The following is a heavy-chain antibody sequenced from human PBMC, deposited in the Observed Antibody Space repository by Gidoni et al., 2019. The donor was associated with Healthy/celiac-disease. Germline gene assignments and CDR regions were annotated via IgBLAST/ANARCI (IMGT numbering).Heavy chain of an antibody. CDR1: GFTFSSYG. V-gene: IGHV3-30*18. CDR3: AKGKIAVAGPIDY. D-gene: IGHD6-19*01. J-gene: IGHJ4*02. CDR2: ISYDGSNK. Sequence: QVQLVESGGGVVQPGRSLRLSCAASGFTFSSYGMHWVRQAPGKGLEWVAVISYDGSNKYYADSVKGRFTISRDKSKNTLYLQMNSLRAEETAVYYCAKGKIAVAGPIDYWGQGTLVTVSS.